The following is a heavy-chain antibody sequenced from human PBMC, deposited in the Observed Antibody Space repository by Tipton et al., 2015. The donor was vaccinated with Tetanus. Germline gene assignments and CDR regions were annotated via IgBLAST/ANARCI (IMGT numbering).Heavy chain of an antibody. CDR1: GFTFSSYG. J-gene: IGHJ4*02. Sequence: SLRLSCAASGFTFSSYGMHWVRQAPGKGLEWVAVISYDGSNKYYADSVKGRFTISRDNSKNTLYLQMNSLRAEDTAVYYCARDIEEVGATKYFDYWGQGTLVTVSS. D-gene: IGHD1-26*01. V-gene: IGHV3-30*03. CDR2: ISYDGSNK. CDR3: ARDIEEVGATKYFDY.